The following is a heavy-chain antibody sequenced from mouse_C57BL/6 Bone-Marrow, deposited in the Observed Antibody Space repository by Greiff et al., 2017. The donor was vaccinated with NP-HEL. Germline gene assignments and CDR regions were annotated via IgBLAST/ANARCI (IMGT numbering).Heavy chain of an antibody. CDR2: IDPSDSYT. Sequence: VQLVESGAELVKPGASVKLSCKASGYTFTSYWMQWVKQRPGQGLEWIGEIDPSDSYTNYNQKFKGKATLTVDTSSSTAYMQLSSLTSEDSAVYYCARKWGIHYYGGYWGQGTTLTVSS. J-gene: IGHJ2*01. CDR3: ARKWGIHYYGGY. V-gene: IGHV1-50*01. CDR1: GYTFTSYW. D-gene: IGHD1-2*01.